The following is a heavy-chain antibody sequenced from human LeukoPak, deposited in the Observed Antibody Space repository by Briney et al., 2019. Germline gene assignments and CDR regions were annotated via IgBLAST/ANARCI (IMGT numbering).Heavy chain of an antibody. J-gene: IGHJ4*02. CDR3: AKDAYRSGWYYFDY. V-gene: IGHV3-43*02. CDR1: GFTFDDSA. Sequence: GGSLRLSRAASGFTFDDSAMHWVRQAPGKGLEWVSLISGDGGSTYYADSVKGRFTISRDNRKNSLSLQMNSLKTEDTALYYCAKDAYRSGWYYFDYWGQGTLVTVSS. D-gene: IGHD6-19*01. CDR2: ISGDGGST.